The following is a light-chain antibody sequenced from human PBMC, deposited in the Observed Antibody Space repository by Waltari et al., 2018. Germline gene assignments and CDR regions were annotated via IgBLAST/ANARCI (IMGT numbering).Light chain of an antibody. J-gene: IGLJ1*01. CDR3: SAWDDSLNIYV. CDR1: DSNIGTHV. V-gene: IGLV1-44*01. Sequence: QSVLTQSPSMSGAPGQTITISCSGSDSNIGTHVVNWYQHFPGAAPRLLIYSNTQRPSGGPDRISGSKSGSSASLVISGLQSDDEADYYCSAWDDSLNIYVFGAATQVTV. CDR2: SNT.